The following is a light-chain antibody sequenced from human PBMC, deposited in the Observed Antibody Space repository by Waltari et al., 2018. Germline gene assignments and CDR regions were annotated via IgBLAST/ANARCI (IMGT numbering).Light chain of an antibody. CDR3: QSYDPSLSVV. V-gene: IGLV1-40*01. CDR2: GVN. CDR1: GSNIGAGYA. J-gene: IGLJ2*01. Sequence: QSVLTQPPSVSGAPGQRVSISCTGSGSNIGAGYAVHWYQQLPGKAPKLLLYGVNTRPLGVPDRFSGSLSGTSAYLAIAGLQADDEADYYCQSYDPSLSVVFGGGTRLTVL.